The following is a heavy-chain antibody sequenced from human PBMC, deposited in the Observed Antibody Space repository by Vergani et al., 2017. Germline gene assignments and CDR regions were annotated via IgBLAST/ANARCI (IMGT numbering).Heavy chain of an antibody. CDR1: GGTFSSYA. Sequence: QVQLVQSGAEVKKPGSSVKVSCKASGGTFSSYAISWVRQAPGQGLEWMGRIIPIFGTANYAQKFQGRVTITADESTSTAYMELSSLRSDDTAVYYCARAGYCSSTSCYPRRWGQGTLVTVSS. CDR2: IIPIFGTA. CDR3: ARAGYCSSTSCYPRR. D-gene: IGHD2-2*01. V-gene: IGHV1-69*13. J-gene: IGHJ4*02.